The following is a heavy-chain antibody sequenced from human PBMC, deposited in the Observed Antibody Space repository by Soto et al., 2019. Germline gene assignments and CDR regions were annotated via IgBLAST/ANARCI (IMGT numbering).Heavy chain of an antibody. D-gene: IGHD3-22*01. CDR1: GFTFSNYG. CDR2: ISYDGNVA. J-gene: IGHJ4*02. V-gene: IGHV3-30*03. Sequence: GGSLRLSCAASGFTFSNYGMHWVRQAPGKGLEWVIVISYDGNVAYYADSVKGRFTISVDKSTSTAYLKWNSLKASDTAIYYCARPEIPTRSSDYDYPFDHWGQGTLVTVSS. CDR3: ARPEIPTRSSDYDYPFDH.